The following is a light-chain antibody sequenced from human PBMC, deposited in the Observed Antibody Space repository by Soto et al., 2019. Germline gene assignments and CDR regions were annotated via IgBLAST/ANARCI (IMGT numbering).Light chain of an antibody. CDR1: SGHSNYA. J-gene: IGLJ2*01. CDR3: QTWGTGIQV. V-gene: IGLV4-69*01. CDR2: LNSDGRH. Sequence: QPVLTQSPSASASLGASVKLTCTLSSGHSNYAIAWHQQQPEKGPRYLMKLNSDGRHSKGDGIPDRFPGSTSGAERYLTISSLQSEDEADYYCQTWGTGIQVFGGGTKVTVL.